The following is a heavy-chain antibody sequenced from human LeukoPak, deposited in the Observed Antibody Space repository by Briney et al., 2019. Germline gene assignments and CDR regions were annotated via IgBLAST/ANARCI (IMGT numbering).Heavy chain of an antibody. V-gene: IGHV4-38-2*02. Sequence: SETLSLTCTVSGYSISSGYYWGWIRQPPGKGLEWIESIYHSGSTYYNPSLKSRVTISVDTSKNQFSLKLSSVTAADTAVYYCARDSSGYNELGAFDIWGQGTMVTVSS. J-gene: IGHJ3*02. CDR2: IYHSGST. CDR1: GYSISSGYY. D-gene: IGHD3-22*01. CDR3: ARDSSGYNELGAFDI.